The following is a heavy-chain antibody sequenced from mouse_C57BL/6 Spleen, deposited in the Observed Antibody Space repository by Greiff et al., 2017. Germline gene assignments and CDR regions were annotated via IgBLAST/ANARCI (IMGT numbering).Heavy chain of an antibody. J-gene: IGHJ4*01. D-gene: IGHD1-1*01. CDR1: GYTFTEYT. V-gene: IGHV1-62-2*01. Sequence: QVQLLQSGAELVKPGASVKLSCKASGYTFTEYTIHWVKQRSGQGLEWIGWFYLGSGSIKYNEKFKDKATLTSDKSSSTVYMELSRLTSEDSAVXFCARHGTRPITTVVARGYDMDDWGKGTSVTVSS. CDR3: ARHGTRPITTVVARGYDMDD. CDR2: FYLGSGSI.